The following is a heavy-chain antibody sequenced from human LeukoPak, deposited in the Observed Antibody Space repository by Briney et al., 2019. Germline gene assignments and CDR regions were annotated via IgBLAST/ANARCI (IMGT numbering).Heavy chain of an antibody. D-gene: IGHD3-10*01. J-gene: IGHJ5*01. V-gene: IGHV3-23*01. CDR3: AKDGRYYFGSGSYPFDS. Sequence: PGGSLRLSSAASGFTFSNYAMSWVRQAPGKGLEWVSAISGSGDNTYYADSVRGRFTISRDNSKDTLYLQMNNLRAVDTAMYYCAKDGRYYFGSGSYPFDSWGQGTRVTVSS. CDR2: ISGSGDNT. CDR1: GFTFSNYA.